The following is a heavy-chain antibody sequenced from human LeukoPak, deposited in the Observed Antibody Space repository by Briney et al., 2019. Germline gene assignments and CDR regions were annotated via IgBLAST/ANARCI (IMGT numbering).Heavy chain of an antibody. CDR2: IRSKANSYAT. D-gene: IGHD5-24*01. Sequence: GGSLRLSCAASGFTFSGSAMHWVRQASGKGLEWVGRIRSKANSYATAYAASVKGRFTISRDDSKNTAYLQMNSLKTEDTAVYYCTRPDGYNYYWGQGTLVTVSS. CDR1: GFTFSGSA. CDR3: TRPDGYNYY. V-gene: IGHV3-73*01. J-gene: IGHJ4*02.